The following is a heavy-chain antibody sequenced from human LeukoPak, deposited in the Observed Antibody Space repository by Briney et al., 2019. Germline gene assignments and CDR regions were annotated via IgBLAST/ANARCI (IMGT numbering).Heavy chain of an antibody. CDR3: AKDSTIDYGGNPNSPALDY. V-gene: IGHV3-9*01. CDR2: ISWNSGSI. D-gene: IGHD4-23*01. CDR1: GFTFSSYA. Sequence: PGGSLRLSCAASGFTFSSYAMHWVRQAPGKGLEWVSGISWNSGSIGYADSVKGRFTISRDNAKNSLYLQMNSLRAEDTALYYCAKDSTIDYGGNPNSPALDYWGQGTLVTVSS. J-gene: IGHJ4*02.